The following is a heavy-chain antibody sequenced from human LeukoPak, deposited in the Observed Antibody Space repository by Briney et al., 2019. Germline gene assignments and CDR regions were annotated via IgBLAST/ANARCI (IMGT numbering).Heavy chain of an antibody. J-gene: IGHJ4*02. V-gene: IGHV3-21*01. CDR3: ARDQTPFV. CDR1: GFTFSSYT. CDR2: ISSTSTYI. Sequence: GGSLRLSCAASGFTFSSYTMIWVRQAPGKGLEWVSSISSTSTYIYYADSVKGRFTISRDNAKNSLYLRMNSLRAEDTAVYYCARDQTPFVWGQGTLVTVSS.